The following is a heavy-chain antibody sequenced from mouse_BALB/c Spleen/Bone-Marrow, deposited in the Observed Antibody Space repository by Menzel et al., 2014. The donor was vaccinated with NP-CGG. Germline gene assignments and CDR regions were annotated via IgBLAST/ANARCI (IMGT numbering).Heavy chain of an antibody. V-gene: IGHV7-3*02. Sequence: EVQLVESGGGLVQPGGSLRLSCATSGFTFTDYYMSWVRQLPGKALEWLGFIRNKANGYTTEYSASVKGRFTISRDNSQSILYLQMNTLRAEDSATYYCARDGFWFAYWGQGTLVTVSA. CDR2: IRNKANGYTT. CDR1: GFTFTDYY. CDR3: ARDGFWFAY. J-gene: IGHJ3*01.